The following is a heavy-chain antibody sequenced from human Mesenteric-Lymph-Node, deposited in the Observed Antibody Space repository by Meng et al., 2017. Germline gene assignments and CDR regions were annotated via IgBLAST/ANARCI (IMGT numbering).Heavy chain of an antibody. V-gene: IGHV4-61*01. CDR3: ARSTWQQPLYYFDY. CDR2: IYYSGST. CDR1: GGSVSSGSYY. J-gene: IGHJ4*02. D-gene: IGHD6-13*01. Sequence: SETLSLTCTVSGGSVSSGSYYWSWIRQPPGKGLEWIGYIYYSGSTNYNPSLKSRVTISVDTSKNQFSLKLSSVTAADTAVYYCARSTWQQPLYYFDYWGQGTLVTVSS.